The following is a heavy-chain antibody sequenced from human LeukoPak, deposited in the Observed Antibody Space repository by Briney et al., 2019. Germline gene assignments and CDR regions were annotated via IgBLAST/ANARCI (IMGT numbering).Heavy chain of an antibody. D-gene: IGHD2-8*01. CDR3: ARRLRWSGYLDY. Sequence: GGSLRLSCAASGFTFSSYGMHWVRQAPGKGLEWVAVIWYDGSNKYYADSVKGRFTISRDNSKNTLYLQMNSLRAEDTAVYYCARRLRWSGYLDYWGQGTLVTVFS. J-gene: IGHJ4*02. V-gene: IGHV3-33*01. CDR2: IWYDGSNK. CDR1: GFTFSSYG.